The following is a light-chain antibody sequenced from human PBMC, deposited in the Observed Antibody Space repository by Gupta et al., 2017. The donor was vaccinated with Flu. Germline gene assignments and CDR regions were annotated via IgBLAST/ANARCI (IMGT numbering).Light chain of an antibody. CDR3: QVWEGSNDLYV. CDR2: DDT. J-gene: IGLJ1*01. Sequence: GQTTRITCGGDNIGIKSVHWYQQKPGQAPVLVVYDDTARPSGIPERFSGSNSGNTATLTISGAEAGDEADYYCQVWEGSNDLYVFASGTKVTVL. V-gene: IGLV3-21*02. CDR1: NIGIKS.